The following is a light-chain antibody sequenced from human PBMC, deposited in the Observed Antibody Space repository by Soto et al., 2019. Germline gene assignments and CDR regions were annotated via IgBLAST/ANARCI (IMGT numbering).Light chain of an antibody. CDR3: ASWDDSLNGPV. CDR1: SSNVGSNA. J-gene: IGLJ2*01. CDR2: SDN. V-gene: IGLV1-44*01. Sequence: QSVLTQPPSASGTPGQRVTISCSGSSSNVGSNAVNWYQQFPGTAPKLLIYSDNQRPSGVPDRFSDSKSGTSASLAISGLQAEDEAVYHCASWDDSLNGPVFGGGTKLTVL.